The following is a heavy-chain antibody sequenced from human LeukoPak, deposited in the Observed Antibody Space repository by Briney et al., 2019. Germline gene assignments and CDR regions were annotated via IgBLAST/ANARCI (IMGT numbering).Heavy chain of an antibody. CDR1: GFTFSDYW. V-gene: IGHV3-7*01. J-gene: IGHJ4*02. CDR2: IKQDRSEK. Sequence: PGGSLRLSCAASGFTFSDYWMTWVRQAPGKGPEWVANIKQDRSEKYYVDSVRGQFTISRDNAKNSLFLQMNSLRVEDTAVYYCARRGGSSSRRSPIDYWGQGTLVTVSS. CDR3: ARRGGSSSRRSPIDY. D-gene: IGHD6-6*01.